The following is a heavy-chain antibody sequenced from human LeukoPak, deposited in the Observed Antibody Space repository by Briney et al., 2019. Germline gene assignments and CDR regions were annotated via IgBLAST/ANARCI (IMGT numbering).Heavy chain of an antibody. D-gene: IGHD1-1*01. CDR2: IYYSGST. Sequence: SETLSLTCTVSGGSISSYYWSWIRQPPGKGLEWIGYIYYSGSTNYNPSLKSRVTISIDTSKSQFSLKLTSVTAADTAVYYCARTTPPYYYYRAVGGKATTVPAS. CDR3: ARTTPPYYYYRAV. CDR1: GGSISSYY. V-gene: IGHV4-59*08. J-gene: IGHJ6*03.